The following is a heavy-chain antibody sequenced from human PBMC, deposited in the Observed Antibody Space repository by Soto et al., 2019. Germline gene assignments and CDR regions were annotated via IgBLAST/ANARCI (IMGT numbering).Heavy chain of an antibody. CDR1: GGSISSGDYY. Sequence: SETLSLTCTVSGGSISSGDYYWSWIRQPPGKGLEWIGYIYYSGSTYYNPSLKSRVTISVDTSKNQFSLKLSSVTAADTAVYYCARDRSQPYYYDSSGTFDYWGQGTLVTVSS. J-gene: IGHJ4*02. CDR3: ARDRSQPYYYDSSGTFDY. V-gene: IGHV4-30-4*01. D-gene: IGHD3-22*01. CDR2: IYYSGST.